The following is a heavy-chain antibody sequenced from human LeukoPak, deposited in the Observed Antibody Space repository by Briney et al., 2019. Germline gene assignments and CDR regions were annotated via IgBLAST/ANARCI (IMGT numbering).Heavy chain of an antibody. V-gene: IGHV1-18*01. J-gene: IGHJ6*02. CDR1: GYTFTSYG. CDR3: ARHRNLVATTCYYYYYYGMDV. D-gene: IGHD5-12*01. Sequence: GASVKVSCKASGYTFTSYGISWVRQAPGQGLEWMGWISVYNGNTNYAQKLQGRVTMTTDTSTSTAYMELRSLRSDDTAVYYCARHRNLVATTCYYYYYYGMDVWGQGTTVTVSS. CDR2: ISVYNGNT.